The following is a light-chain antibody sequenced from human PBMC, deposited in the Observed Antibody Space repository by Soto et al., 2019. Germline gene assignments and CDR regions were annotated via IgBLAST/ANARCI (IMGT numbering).Light chain of an antibody. J-gene: IGKJ1*01. CDR3: QQYSGYPWT. Sequence: DIQMTQSPSTLSASVGDRVTITCRASQSVVSWLAWYQHKPREAPKLLIYKASSLESGVPSRFSGSGSGTEFTLTISSLQPDDFATYYCQQYSGYPWTFGQGTKVEFK. CDR2: KAS. CDR1: QSVVSW. V-gene: IGKV1-5*03.